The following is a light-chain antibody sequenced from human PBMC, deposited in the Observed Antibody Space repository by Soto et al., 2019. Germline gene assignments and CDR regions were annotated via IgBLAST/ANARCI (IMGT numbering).Light chain of an antibody. Sequence: EIVLTQSPATLSLSPRERATLSCRASQSVSSYLAWYQQKPGQAPRLLIYDASNRATGIPARFSGSGSGTDFTLTLSSLEPEDFAVYYCQQRSNWPGYTFGQGTKLEIK. CDR2: DAS. J-gene: IGKJ2*01. CDR1: QSVSSY. CDR3: QQRSNWPGYT. V-gene: IGKV3-11*01.